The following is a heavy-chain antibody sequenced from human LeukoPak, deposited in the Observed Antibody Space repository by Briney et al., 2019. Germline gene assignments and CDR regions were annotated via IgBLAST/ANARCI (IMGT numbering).Heavy chain of an antibody. CDR1: GESFSGYY. J-gene: IGHJ3*02. CDR3: AREGTTTDAFDI. D-gene: IGHD1-1*01. V-gene: IGHV4-34*01. Sequence: PSETLFLTCAVHGESFSGYYWSWIRQPPGKGLEWIGEINHSGSTNYNPSLKSRVTISVDTSKNQFSLKQTSVTAEDPALYYCAREGTTTDAFDIWGQGTMVSVSS. CDR2: INHSGST.